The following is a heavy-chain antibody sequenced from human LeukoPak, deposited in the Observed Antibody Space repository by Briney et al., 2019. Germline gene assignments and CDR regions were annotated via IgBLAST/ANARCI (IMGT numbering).Heavy chain of an antibody. Sequence: ASVKVSCKASGYTSTGYYMHWVRHAPGQGLEWRGWINPNSGGTKYAQKFQGWVTMSRATSISTAYMELCRLRSDDTAVYYCARCSELLRYFDWLLWTLDYWGQGTLVTVSS. CDR1: GYTSTGYY. J-gene: IGHJ4*02. CDR2: INPNSGGT. CDR3: ARCSELLRYFDWLLWTLDY. V-gene: IGHV1-2*04. D-gene: IGHD3-9*01.